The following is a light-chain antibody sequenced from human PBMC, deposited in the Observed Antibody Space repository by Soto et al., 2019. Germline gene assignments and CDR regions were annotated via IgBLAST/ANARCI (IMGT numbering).Light chain of an antibody. Sequence: QSALTQPASVSGSPGQSIIISCTGTSSDVGSYNLVSWYQQHPGKVPKVLIYEVSKRPSGVSNRFSGSKSGNTASLTISGLQAEDEADYYCCSYAGGNTFIFGGGTQLTVL. J-gene: IGLJ2*01. CDR2: EVS. V-gene: IGLV2-23*02. CDR1: SSDVGSYNL. CDR3: CSYAGGNTFI.